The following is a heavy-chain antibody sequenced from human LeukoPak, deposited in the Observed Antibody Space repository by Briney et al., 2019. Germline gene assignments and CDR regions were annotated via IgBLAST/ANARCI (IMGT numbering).Heavy chain of an antibody. V-gene: IGHV1-69*13. Sequence: ASVKVSCKASGGTFSSYAISWVRQAPGQGLEWMGGIIPISGTANYAQKFQGRVTITADESTSTAYMELSSLRSEDTAVYYCARDNYDSSGYYYPTHYWGQGTLVTVSS. D-gene: IGHD3-22*01. CDR2: IIPISGTA. CDR1: GGTFSSYA. J-gene: IGHJ4*02. CDR3: ARDNYDSSGYYYPTHY.